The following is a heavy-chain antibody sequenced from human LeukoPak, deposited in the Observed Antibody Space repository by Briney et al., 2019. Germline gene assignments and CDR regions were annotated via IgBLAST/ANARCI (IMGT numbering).Heavy chain of an antibody. CDR3: ARAPVSRSGWYFDY. CDR2: IIGGAGST. CDR1: GFSFSSHG. J-gene: IGHJ4*02. Sequence: GGSLRLSCAASGFSFSSHGMSWVRQAPGKGLEWVSGIIGGAGSTYYADSVKGRFTISGDNSKNTLFLQMNSLRAEDTAVYYCARAPVSRSGWYFDYWGQGTLVTVSS. V-gene: IGHV3-23*01. D-gene: IGHD6-19*01.